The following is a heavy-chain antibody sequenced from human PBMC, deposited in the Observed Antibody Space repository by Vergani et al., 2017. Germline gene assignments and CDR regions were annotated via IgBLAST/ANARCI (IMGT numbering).Heavy chain of an antibody. CDR2: ISSGGGDI. V-gene: IGHV3-23*01. Sequence: EVQLLESGGGLVQPGGSRRLSCAGAGFTFDTYTMAYVRQAPGKGLEWVATISSGGGDIFYADSVKGRFTISRDNSKNTLFLQMNSLKDEDIAVYYCTTAWGLYYLHGECFQYWGRRALVSV. D-gene: IGHD3-10*01. CDR3: TTAWGLYYLHGECFQY. J-gene: IGHJ1*01. CDR1: GFTFDTYT.